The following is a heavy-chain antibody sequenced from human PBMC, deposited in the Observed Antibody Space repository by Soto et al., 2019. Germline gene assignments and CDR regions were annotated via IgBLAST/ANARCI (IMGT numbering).Heavy chain of an antibody. J-gene: IGHJ4*02. CDR2: ISGNGGNT. CDR1: EFTFSSFA. Sequence: GGSLRLSCAASEFTFSSFAMSWVRQAPGKGLEWVSAISGNGGNTYYADSAMGRFTISRDNSKNTLDLQMNNLRAEDTAVYYCAKGVISALWGRWADHWGQGTLVTVSS. V-gene: IGHV3-23*01. D-gene: IGHD3-16*01. CDR3: AKGVISALWGRWADH.